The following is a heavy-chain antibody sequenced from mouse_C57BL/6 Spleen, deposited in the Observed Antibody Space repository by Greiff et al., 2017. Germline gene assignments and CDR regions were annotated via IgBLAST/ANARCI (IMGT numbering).Heavy chain of an antibody. J-gene: IGHJ2*01. Sequence: QVQLQQTGAELVKPGASVKLSCKASGYTFTSYWMHWVKQRPGQGLEWIGMIHPNSGSTNYNEKFKSKATLTVDKSSSTAYMQLSSLTSEDSAVYYCARGALVREGYYFDYWGQGTTLTVSS. CDR1: GYTFTSYW. CDR3: ARGALVREGYYFDY. D-gene: IGHD1-1*02. CDR2: IHPNSGST. V-gene: IGHV1-64*01.